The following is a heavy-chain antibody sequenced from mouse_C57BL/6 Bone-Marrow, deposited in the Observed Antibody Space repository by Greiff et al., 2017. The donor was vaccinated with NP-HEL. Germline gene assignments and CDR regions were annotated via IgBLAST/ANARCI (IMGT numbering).Heavy chain of an antibody. V-gene: IGHV1-82*01. J-gene: IGHJ2*01. CDR3: ASLFITTVVEDYFDY. CDR2: IYPGDGDT. D-gene: IGHD1-1*01. CDR1: GYAFSSSW. Sequence: QVQLQQSGPELVKPGASVKISCKASGYAFSSSWMNWVKQRPGKGLEWIGRIYPGDGDTNYNGKFKGKATLTADKSSSTAYMQLSSLTSEDYAVYFCASLFITTVVEDYFDYWGQGTTLTVSS.